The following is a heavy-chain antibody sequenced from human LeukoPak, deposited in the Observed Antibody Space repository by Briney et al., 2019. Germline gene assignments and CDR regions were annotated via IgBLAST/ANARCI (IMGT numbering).Heavy chain of an antibody. CDR3: AKPYYYDSSGYYYYYYYGMDV. D-gene: IGHD3-22*01. V-gene: IGHV1-2*02. Sequence: GASVKVSCKASGYTFTGYYTHWVRQAPGQGLEWMGWINPNSGGTNYAQKFQGRVTMTRDTSISTAHMELSRLRSDDTAVYYCAKPYYYDSSGYYYYYYYGMDVWGQGTTVTVSS. CDR1: GYTFTGYY. J-gene: IGHJ6*02. CDR2: INPNSGGT.